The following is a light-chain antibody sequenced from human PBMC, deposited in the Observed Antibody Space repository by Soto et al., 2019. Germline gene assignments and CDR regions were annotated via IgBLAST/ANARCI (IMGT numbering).Light chain of an antibody. V-gene: IGKV3-20*01. J-gene: IGKJ1*01. Sequence: ESVLTQSPGTLSLSPGERATLSCIASQNVNSNHIAWYQQKPGQAPRLLIYGPSSRATGIPERFSGSGSGTDFTLTISRLEPEDFAVYFCHQFGSSPQTFGHGTKVDIK. CDR2: GPS. CDR3: HQFGSSPQT. CDR1: QNVNSNH.